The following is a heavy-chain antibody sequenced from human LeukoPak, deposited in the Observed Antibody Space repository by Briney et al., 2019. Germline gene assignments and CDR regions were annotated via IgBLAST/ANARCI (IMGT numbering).Heavy chain of an antibody. CDR3: ARGGVGATPYYFDY. Sequence: TSETLSLTCTVSGGSISSYYWSWIRQPPGKGLEWIGYIYYSGSTNHNPSLKSRVTISVDTSKNQFSLKLSSVTAADTAVYYCARGGVGATPYYFDYWGQGTLVTVSS. CDR1: GGSISSYY. CDR2: IYYSGST. V-gene: IGHV4-59*01. J-gene: IGHJ4*02. D-gene: IGHD1-26*01.